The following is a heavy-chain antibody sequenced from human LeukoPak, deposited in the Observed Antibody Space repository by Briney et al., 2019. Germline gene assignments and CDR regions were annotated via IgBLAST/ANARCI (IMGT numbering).Heavy chain of an antibody. D-gene: IGHD3-10*01. CDR3: AITRDGSFSNFDN. Sequence: GGSLRLSCAASGFVFSSYTMNWVRQAPGEGLEWVSSISSSSTYIYYADSVKGRFTISRDNAKNSLFLQMNSLRAEDTAVYYCAITRDGSFSNFDNWGQGTLVTVSS. CDR2: ISSSSTYI. CDR1: GFVFSSYT. J-gene: IGHJ4*02. V-gene: IGHV3-21*01.